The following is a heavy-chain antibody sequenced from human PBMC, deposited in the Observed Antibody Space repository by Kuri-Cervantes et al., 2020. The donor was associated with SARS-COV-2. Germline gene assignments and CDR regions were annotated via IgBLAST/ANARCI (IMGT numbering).Heavy chain of an antibody. D-gene: IGHD4-17*01. Sequence: GESLKISCAAFGFTFSSYSMNWVRQAPGKGLEWVSYISSSSSTIYYADSVKGRFTISRDNAKNSLYLQMNSLRAEDTAVYYCARGFPTVTTWLGYYYYGMDVWGQGTTVTVSS. CDR1: GFTFSSYS. CDR3: ARGFPTVTTWLGYYYYGMDV. V-gene: IGHV3-48*01. J-gene: IGHJ6*02. CDR2: ISSSSSTI.